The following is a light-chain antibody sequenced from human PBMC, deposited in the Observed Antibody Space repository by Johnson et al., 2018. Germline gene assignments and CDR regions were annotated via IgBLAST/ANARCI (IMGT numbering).Light chain of an antibody. Sequence: QSVLTQPPSVSAAPGQKVTISCSGSSSNIGNNYVSWYQQLPGTAPKLLIYENNKRPSGIPDRFSASKSVTSATLGITGLQTGDEADYYCGTWDSSLSAGKVFGTGTKVTVL. CDR1: SSNIGNNY. CDR2: ENN. CDR3: GTWDSSLSAGKV. V-gene: IGLV1-51*02. J-gene: IGLJ1*01.